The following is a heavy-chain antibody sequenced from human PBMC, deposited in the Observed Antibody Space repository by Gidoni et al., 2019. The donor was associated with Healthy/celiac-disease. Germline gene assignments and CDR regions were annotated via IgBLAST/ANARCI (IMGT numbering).Heavy chain of an antibody. D-gene: IGHD3-10*01. CDR1: GGTFSSYA. CDR3: ARGHGSGSYYYYYGMDV. CDR2: IIPIFGTA. Sequence: QVQLVQSGAEVKTPGSSVKVSCKASGGTFSSYAISWVRQAPGQGLEWMGGIIPIFGTANYAQKFQGRVTITADESTSTAYMELSSLRSEDTAVYYCARGHGSGSYYYYYGMDVWGQGTTVTVSS. V-gene: IGHV1-69*01. J-gene: IGHJ6*02.